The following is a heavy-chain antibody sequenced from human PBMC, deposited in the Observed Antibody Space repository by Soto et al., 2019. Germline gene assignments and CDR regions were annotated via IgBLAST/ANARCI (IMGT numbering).Heavy chain of an antibody. Sequence: GSLRLSCAASGFTFSYYWMHWVRQTPEKGLVWVARIYIDGSATTYADSVKGRFTISRDNSKNTLYLQMNSLRADDTAVYYCARGNYGGFDYWGQGTLVTVSS. CDR1: GFTFSYYW. CDR3: ARGNYGGFDY. V-gene: IGHV3-74*03. D-gene: IGHD4-17*01. J-gene: IGHJ4*02. CDR2: IYIDGSAT.